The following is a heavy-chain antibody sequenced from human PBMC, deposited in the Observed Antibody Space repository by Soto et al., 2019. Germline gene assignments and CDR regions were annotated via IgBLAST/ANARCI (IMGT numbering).Heavy chain of an antibody. D-gene: IGHD6-13*01. CDR2: IYHSGST. J-gene: IGHJ5*02. Sequence: PSETLSLTCAVSGGSISSSNRWSWVRQPPGKGLEWIGEIYHSGSTNYNPSLKSRVTISVDKSKNQFSLKLSSVTAADTAVYYCARDGTNGNEGYSSSPGESFDPWGQGTLVTVSS. CDR3: ARDGTNGNEGYSSSPGESFDP. CDR1: GGSISSSNR. V-gene: IGHV4-4*02.